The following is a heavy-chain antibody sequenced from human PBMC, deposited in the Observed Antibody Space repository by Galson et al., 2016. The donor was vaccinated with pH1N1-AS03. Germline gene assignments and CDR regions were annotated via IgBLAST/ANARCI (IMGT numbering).Heavy chain of an antibody. D-gene: IGHD5-18*01. CDR2: IIPTLGIV. CDR1: GDSFNNYA. V-gene: IGHV1-69*10. CDR3: ARILGYNYGRVHY. J-gene: IGHJ4*02. Sequence: SVKVSCKAYGDSFNNYAISWVRQAPGQGLQWVGGIIPTLGIVNVAQSFQGRVTITADTSTNTAHMELSSLRSEDTAVYYCARILGYNYGRVHYLGQGTHVTVSS.